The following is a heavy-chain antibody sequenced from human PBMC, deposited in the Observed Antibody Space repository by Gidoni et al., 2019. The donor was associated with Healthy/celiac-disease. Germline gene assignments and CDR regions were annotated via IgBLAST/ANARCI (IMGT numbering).Heavy chain of an antibody. CDR3: ARKGSYDILTGPYFDY. J-gene: IGHJ4*02. CDR2: INAGNGNT. Sequence: QVQRVQSGAEVKKPGAAVKVSCKASGYTFTSYAMHWVRQAPGQRLEWMGWINAGNGNTKYSQKFPGRVTIPRDTSASTAYMELSSLRSEDTAVYYCARKGSYDILTGPYFDYWGQGTLVTVSS. CDR1: GYTFTSYA. V-gene: IGHV1-3*01. D-gene: IGHD3-9*01.